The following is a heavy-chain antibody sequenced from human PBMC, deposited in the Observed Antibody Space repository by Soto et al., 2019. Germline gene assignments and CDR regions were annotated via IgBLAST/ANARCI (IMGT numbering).Heavy chain of an antibody. CDR3: ARDPSMTPPQGYYYMDV. CDR2: IISSGITI. V-gene: IGHV3-11*01. CDR1: GFTFSDYY. Sequence: QVQMAESGGGLVKPGGSLRLSCAASGFTFSDYYINWIRQAPGKGLEWVSYIISSGITIYYADSVKGRFTISRDNAKNSLYLQMNSLRAEDTAVYYCARDPSMTPPQGYYYMDVWGKGTTVTVYS. J-gene: IGHJ6*03.